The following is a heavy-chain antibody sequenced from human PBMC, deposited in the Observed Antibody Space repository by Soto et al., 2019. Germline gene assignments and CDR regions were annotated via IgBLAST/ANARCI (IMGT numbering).Heavy chain of an antibody. CDR1: GYTFTGDY. CDR2: INPDTGGA. Sequence: ASVKVSCKASGYTFTGDYMHWVRHAPGQGLEWMGWINPDTGGADYSQKFQGRVSMTRDTSISTAYMELTSLTSDDTAVYSCARDPIGGGTPYYCDYWGQGSLVTV. J-gene: IGHJ4*02. V-gene: IGHV1-2*02. CDR3: ARDPIGGGTPYYCDY. D-gene: IGHD3-10*01.